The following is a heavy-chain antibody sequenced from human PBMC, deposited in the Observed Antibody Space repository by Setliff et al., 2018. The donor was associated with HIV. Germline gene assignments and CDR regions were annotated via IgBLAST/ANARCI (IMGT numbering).Heavy chain of an antibody. Sequence: SDTLSLTCTVSGGSISSGGYYWSWIRQHPGKGLEVIGYIYYSGSTYHNPSLKSRVTISADTSKKQFTLKLNSVTAADTAVYYCARGRYSSGWYKDAFDIWGQGTMVTVSS. V-gene: IGHV4-30-4*02. D-gene: IGHD6-19*01. CDR3: ARGRYSSGWYKDAFDI. CDR2: IYYSGST. CDR1: GGSISSGGYY. J-gene: IGHJ3*02.